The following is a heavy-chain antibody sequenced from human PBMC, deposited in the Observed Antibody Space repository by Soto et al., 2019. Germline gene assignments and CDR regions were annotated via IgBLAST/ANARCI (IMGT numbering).Heavy chain of an antibody. V-gene: IGHV4-59*01. D-gene: IGHD5-18*01. CDR3: ARGHRAMEYYYYYGMDV. Sequence: SETLSLTCSVSGGSISSSFWSWIRQPPGKELEWIGYISHSGSTTYNPSLKSRITLSVDTSKNQFSLRVASVTAADTAVYYCARGHRAMEYYYYYGMDVWGQGTTVTVSS. CDR1: GGSISSSF. J-gene: IGHJ6*02. CDR2: ISHSGST.